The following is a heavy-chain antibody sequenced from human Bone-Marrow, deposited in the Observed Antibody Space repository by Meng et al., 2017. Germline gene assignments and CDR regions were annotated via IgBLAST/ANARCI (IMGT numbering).Heavy chain of an antibody. J-gene: IGHJ5*02. V-gene: IGHV3-23*01. Sequence: GGSLRLSCAATGFSFDTYAMSWVRQAPGKGLRWVSDISGSGDKTHYADSVKGRFTISRDNSKNTLFLQMNSLRADDTGLYYCAKGDSFYSDNSGYYPDWLDPWGQGPLVTVSS. D-gene: IGHD3-22*01. CDR1: GFSFDTYA. CDR2: ISGSGDKT. CDR3: AKGDSFYSDNSGYYPDWLDP.